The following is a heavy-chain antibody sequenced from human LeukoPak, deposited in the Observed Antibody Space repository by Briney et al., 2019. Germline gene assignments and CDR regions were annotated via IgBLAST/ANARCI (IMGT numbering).Heavy chain of an antibody. J-gene: IGHJ4*02. V-gene: IGHV3-21*01. CDR1: GFAFSSYT. CDR3: ARVLSYGDYVDY. Sequence: PGGSLRLSCAASGFAFSSYTMNWVRQAPGMGLEWVSSISSSSSFIYYADSVKGRFTISRDNAKNSLYLQMNSLRAEDTAVYYCARVLSYGDYVDYWGQGTLVTVSS. CDR2: ISSSSSFI. D-gene: IGHD4-17*01.